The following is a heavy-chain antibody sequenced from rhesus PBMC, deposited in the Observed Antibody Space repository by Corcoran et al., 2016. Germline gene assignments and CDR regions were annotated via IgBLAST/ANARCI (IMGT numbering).Heavy chain of an antibody. CDR2: ISYTVGST. D-gene: IGHD1-44*01. CDR1: VFPFSNYY. V-gene: IGHV3S5*01. Sequence: VQLVETGGGLVQPGGSLRLSCAASVFPFSNYYMTWVRQAPGKGLEWVSTISYTVGSTYYTDSVKGRFTVSRDNSKNMFSLQMNSLRAEDTAFYFCVKAYSGRYNRVAWDYWGQGVLVTVSS. J-gene: IGHJ4*01. CDR3: VKAYSGRYNRVAWDY.